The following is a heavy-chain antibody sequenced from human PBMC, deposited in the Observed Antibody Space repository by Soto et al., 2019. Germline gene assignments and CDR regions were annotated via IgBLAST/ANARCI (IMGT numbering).Heavy chain of an antibody. CDR2: IGARGFPI. J-gene: IGHJ4*02. Sequence: GGSLRLSCAASGLDFGGYPMNWVRQAPGKGLEWVSYIGARGFPIYYADSVRGRFAMSRDNANNSVFLQMDSLRAEDTAQYFCATEPFDYWGRGALVIVSS. CDR1: GLDFGGYP. V-gene: IGHV3-48*04. CDR3: ATEPFDY.